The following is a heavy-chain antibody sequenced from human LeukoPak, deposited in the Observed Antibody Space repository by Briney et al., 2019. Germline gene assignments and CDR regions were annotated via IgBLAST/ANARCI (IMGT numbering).Heavy chain of an antibody. CDR2: IYSGGST. V-gene: IGHV3-53*01. CDR1: GFIVSSNY. D-gene: IGHD3-10*01. Sequence: GGSLRLSCAASGFIVSSNYMSWVRQAPGKGLEWVSVIYSGGSTYYADSVKGRFTTSRDTSKNTLYLQMSSLRAEDTAVYYCARHGSGSELFDYWGQGTLVTVSS. J-gene: IGHJ4*02. CDR3: ARHGSGSELFDY.